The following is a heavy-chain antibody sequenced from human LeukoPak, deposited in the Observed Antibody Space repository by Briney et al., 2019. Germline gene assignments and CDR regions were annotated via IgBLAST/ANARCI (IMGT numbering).Heavy chain of an antibody. CDR1: GGSFSGYY. CDR3: ARRISSGYYNRVDY. V-gene: IGHV4-34*01. D-gene: IGHD3-22*01. Sequence: SETLSLTCAVYGGSFSGYYWSWIRQPPGKGLEWIGEINHSGSTNYNPSLKSRVIILVDTSKNQFSLKLSSVTAADTAVYYCARRISSGYYNRVDYWGQGTLVTVSS. CDR2: INHSGST. J-gene: IGHJ4*02.